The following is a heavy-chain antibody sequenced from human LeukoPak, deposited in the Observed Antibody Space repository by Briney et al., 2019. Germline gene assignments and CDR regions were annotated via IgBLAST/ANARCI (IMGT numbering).Heavy chain of an antibody. CDR2: FDPEDGET. CDR1: GYTLTELS. CDR3: ATFPFIVVVPATGDYGMDV. Sequence: ASVKVSCKVSGYTLTELSMHWVRQAPGKGLGWMGGFDPEDGETIYAQKFQGRVTMTEDTSTDTAYMELSSLRSEDTAVYYCATFPFIVVVPATGDYGMDVWGQGTTVTVSS. J-gene: IGHJ6*02. D-gene: IGHD2-2*01. V-gene: IGHV1-24*01.